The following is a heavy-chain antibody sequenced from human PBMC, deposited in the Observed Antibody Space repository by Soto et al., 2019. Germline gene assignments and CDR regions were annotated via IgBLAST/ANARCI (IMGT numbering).Heavy chain of an antibody. Sequence: DVQLVESGGGLVKPGGSLRLSCAASGFSFSSSTMNWVRQAPGKGLEWVSAISTLYSYIYYADSVKGRITISRDKAKNSLALQMISLRAEDTAVYYCARGRDYGFDIWGQGTMVTVSS. J-gene: IGHJ3*02. V-gene: IGHV3-21*01. CDR2: ISTLYSYI. D-gene: IGHD2-21*02. CDR1: GFSFSSST. CDR3: ARGRDYGFDI.